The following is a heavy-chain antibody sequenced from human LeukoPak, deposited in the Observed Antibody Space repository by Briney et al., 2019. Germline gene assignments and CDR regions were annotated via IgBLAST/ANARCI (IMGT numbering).Heavy chain of an antibody. V-gene: IGHV3-23*01. Sequence: PGGSLRLSFAASGFTFSSYAMSWVRQAPGKGLEWVSAISGSGGSTYYADSVKGRFTISRDNSKNTLYLQMNSLRAEDTAVYYCAKKVLTMIVVVIPDYFDYWGQGTLVTVSS. J-gene: IGHJ4*02. CDR3: AKKVLTMIVVVIPDYFDY. CDR1: GFTFSSYA. D-gene: IGHD3-22*01. CDR2: ISGSGGST.